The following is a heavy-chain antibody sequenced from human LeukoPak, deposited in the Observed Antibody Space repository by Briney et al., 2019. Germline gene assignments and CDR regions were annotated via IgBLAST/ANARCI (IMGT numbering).Heavy chain of an antibody. CDR2: INHSGST. CDR1: GGSFSGYY. V-gene: IGHV4-34*01. D-gene: IGHD3-3*01. Sequence: SETLSLTCAVYGGSFSGYYWSWIRQPPGKGLEWIGEINHSGSTNYNPSLKSRVTISVDTSKNQFSLKLSSVTAADTAVYYCARRQGGFWSGYYPKPEYFDYWGQGTMVTVSS. CDR3: ARRQGGFWSGYYPKPEYFDY. J-gene: IGHJ4*03.